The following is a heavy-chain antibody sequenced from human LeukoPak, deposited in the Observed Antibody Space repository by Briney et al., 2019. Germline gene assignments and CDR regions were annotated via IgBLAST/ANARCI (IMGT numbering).Heavy chain of an antibody. CDR1: GFTFSTYG. D-gene: IGHD3-22*01. J-gene: IGHJ4*02. CDR2: ISGGGT. V-gene: IGHV3-23*01. Sequence: GGSLRLSCAASGFTFSTYGMSWVRQAPGKGLEWVSAISGGGTYYAESVRGRFTISRDDSKNTLYLQMISLRAEDTAVYYCAKHYESSAYYFDYWGQGTLVTVSS. CDR3: AKHYESSAYYFDY.